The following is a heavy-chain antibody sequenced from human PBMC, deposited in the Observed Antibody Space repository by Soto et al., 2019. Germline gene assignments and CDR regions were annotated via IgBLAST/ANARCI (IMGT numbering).Heavy chain of an antibody. D-gene: IGHD5-12*01. Sequence: EKQLVESGGALAQPGGSLRLSCVGSGFTFSIYALTWVRQAPGKGLEWVSLITNNGDTTFFGDSVKGRFSISRDNSKNTLYLQLENLRAEDTAVYYCAMSAGYGGAFDVWGHGIMVAVSS. CDR1: GFTFSIYA. V-gene: IGHV3-23*04. CDR3: AMSAGYGGAFDV. J-gene: IGHJ3*01. CDR2: ITNNGDTT.